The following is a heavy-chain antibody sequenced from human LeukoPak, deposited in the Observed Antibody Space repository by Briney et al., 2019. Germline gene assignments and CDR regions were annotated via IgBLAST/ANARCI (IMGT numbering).Heavy chain of an antibody. D-gene: IGHD3-22*01. CDR1: GFTSSSYS. CDR2: ISSSSSYI. J-gene: IGHJ1*01. V-gene: IGHV3-21*01. Sequence: PGGSLRLSCAASGFTSSSYSMNWVRQAPGKGLEWVSSISSSSSYIYYADSVKGRFTISRDNAKNSLYLQMNSLRAEDTAVYYCARAARVYDSSGPIEGVPEYFQHWGQGTLVTVSS. CDR3: ARAARVYDSSGPIEGVPEYFQH.